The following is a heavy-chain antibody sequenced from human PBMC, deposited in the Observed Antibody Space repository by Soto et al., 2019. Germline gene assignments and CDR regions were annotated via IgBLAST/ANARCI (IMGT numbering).Heavy chain of an antibody. Sequence: QVQLQQWGAGLLKPSETLSLTCAVYGGSFSGYYWSWIRQPPGKGLEWIGEINHSGSTNYNPSLKXRXTISVDTSKNQFALKLSSVTAAATAVYYCARGSGRIWGQGTMVTVSS. CDR1: GGSFSGYY. CDR3: ARGSGRI. CDR2: INHSGST. D-gene: IGHD1-26*01. V-gene: IGHV4-34*01. J-gene: IGHJ3*02.